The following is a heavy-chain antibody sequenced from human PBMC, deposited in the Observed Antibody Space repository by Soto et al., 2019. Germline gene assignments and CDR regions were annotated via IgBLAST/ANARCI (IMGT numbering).Heavy chain of an antibody. CDR2: IYYDGVTT. D-gene: IGHD3-16*01. V-gene: IGHV3-30*18. Sequence: GLSLRLSCSASGFTFSTSGMHWVRQAPGKGLEWGAVIYYDGVTTYYTDSVKGRFTISRDNSKNTLYLQMNSLRPEDTAVYYCAKGEAFDPWGQGTLVTVSS. CDR3: AKGEAFDP. CDR1: GFTFSTSG. J-gene: IGHJ5*02.